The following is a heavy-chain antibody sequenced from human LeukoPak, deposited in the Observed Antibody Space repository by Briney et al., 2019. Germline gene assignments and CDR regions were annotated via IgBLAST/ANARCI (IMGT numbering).Heavy chain of an antibody. J-gene: IGHJ4*02. Sequence: GGSLRLSCAASGFTVSSNYMSWVRQAPGKGLEWVSVIYSGGSTYYADSVKGRFTISRDNSKNTLYLQMNSLRAADTAVYYCARGGGCSGGSCWYFDYWGQGTLVTVSS. CDR2: IYSGGST. V-gene: IGHV3-66*01. CDR3: ARGGGCSGGSCWYFDY. CDR1: GFTVSSNY. D-gene: IGHD2-15*01.